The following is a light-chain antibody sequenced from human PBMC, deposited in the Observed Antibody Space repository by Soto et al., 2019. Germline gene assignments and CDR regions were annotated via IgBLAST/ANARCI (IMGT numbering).Light chain of an antibody. J-gene: IGKJ5*01. Sequence: IVLTQSPATLSLSLGERATLSCRASQSIGSYLAWYQQKPGQSPRLLIYGASTRATGIPARFSGSGSGTEFTLTISSLQSEDFALYYCQQYDNWPPITFGQGTRLEIK. CDR1: QSIGSY. CDR3: QQYDNWPPIT. V-gene: IGKV3-15*01. CDR2: GAS.